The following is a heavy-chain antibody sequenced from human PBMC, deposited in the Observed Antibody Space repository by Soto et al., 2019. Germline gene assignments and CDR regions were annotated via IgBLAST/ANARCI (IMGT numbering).Heavy chain of an antibody. D-gene: IGHD2-21*02. CDR3: ARGYCGGDCYSRSGPLYYYYGMDV. CDR1: GGSISSDSYY. V-gene: IGHV4-39*07. CDR2: ISYSGST. J-gene: IGHJ6*02. Sequence: SETLSLTCTVSGGSISSDSYYRGWIRQSPEKGLEWIASISYSGSTYYNPTLKSRLIISVDTSKNQFSLKLSSVTAADTAVYYCARGYCGGDCYSRSGPLYYYYGMDVWGQGTTVTVSS.